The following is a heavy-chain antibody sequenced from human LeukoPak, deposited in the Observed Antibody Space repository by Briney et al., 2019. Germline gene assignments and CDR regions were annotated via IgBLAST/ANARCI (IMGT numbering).Heavy chain of an antibody. D-gene: IGHD3-10*02. V-gene: IGHV3-48*03. J-gene: IGHJ6*04. CDR1: GFTFSSYE. Sequence: GGSLRLSCAASGFTFSSYEMNWVRQAPGKGLECVSSISSSGSTIYYADSVKGRFTISRDNAKNSLYLQMNSLRAEDTAVYYCAELGITMIGGVWGKGTTVTISS. CDR2: ISSSGSTI. CDR3: AELGITMIGGV.